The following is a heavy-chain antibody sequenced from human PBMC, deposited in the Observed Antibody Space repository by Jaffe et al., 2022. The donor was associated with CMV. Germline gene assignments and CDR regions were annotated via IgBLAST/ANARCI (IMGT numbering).Heavy chain of an antibody. CDR1: GGSISSYY. Sequence: QVQLQESGPGLVKPSETLSLTCTVSGGSISSYYWSWIRQPPGKGLEWIGYIYYSGSTNYNPSLKSRVTISVDTSKNQFSLKLSSVTAADTAVYYCARGDGGVVVAATAGSDAFDIWGQGTMVTVSS. D-gene: IGHD2-15*01. J-gene: IGHJ3*02. V-gene: IGHV4-59*08. CDR3: ARGDGGVVVAATAGSDAFDI. CDR2: IYYSGST.